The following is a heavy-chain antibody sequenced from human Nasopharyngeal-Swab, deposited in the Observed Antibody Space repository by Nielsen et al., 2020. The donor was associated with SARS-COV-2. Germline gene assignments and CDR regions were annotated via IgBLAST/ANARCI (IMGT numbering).Heavy chain of an antibody. V-gene: IGHV1-2*02. J-gene: IGHJ4*02. CDR1: GYTFYAYY. CDR2: INPNSGGT. D-gene: IGHD5-18*01. CDR3: ARDRSETAMAIFDY. Sequence: ASVKVSCKPSGYTFYAYYMHWVRQAPGQGLEWMGWINPNSGGTTYAQKFQGRVTMTRDTSISTAYMELSRLRSDDTAVYYCARDRSETAMAIFDYWGQGTLVTVSS.